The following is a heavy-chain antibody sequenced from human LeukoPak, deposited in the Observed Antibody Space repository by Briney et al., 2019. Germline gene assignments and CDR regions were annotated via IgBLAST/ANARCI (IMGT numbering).Heavy chain of an antibody. J-gene: IGHJ6*04. V-gene: IGHV1-69*06. Sequence: ASLKVSCKASGGTFSTYAISWVRQAPGQGLEWMGGIIPIFGTANYAQKFQGRVTITADKSTSTAYMEPSSLRSENTAVYYCAREEYGMDVWGKGTTVTVSS. CDR3: AREEYGMDV. CDR1: GGTFSTYA. CDR2: IIPIFGTA.